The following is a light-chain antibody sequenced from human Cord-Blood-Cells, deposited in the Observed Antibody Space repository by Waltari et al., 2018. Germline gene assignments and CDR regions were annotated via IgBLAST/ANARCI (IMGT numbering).Light chain of an antibody. CDR3: QQYYSYPPS. Sequence: AIRMTQSPSSLSASTGDRVTITCRASQGISSYLAWYQQKPGKAPKLLIYAASTLQSGFPSRFSGSGSGTDFTRTISCVQSEDGATYYCQQYYSYPPSFVQVTKVEIK. J-gene: IGKJ1*01. CDR1: QGISSY. CDR2: AAS. V-gene: IGKV1-8*01.